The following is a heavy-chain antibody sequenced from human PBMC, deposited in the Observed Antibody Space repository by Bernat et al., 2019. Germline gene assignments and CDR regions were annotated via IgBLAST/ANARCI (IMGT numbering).Heavy chain of an antibody. CDR1: GFIVSSNY. CDR3: ARGANRAFDI. J-gene: IGHJ3*02. CDR2: LYSGGTL. V-gene: IGHV3-53*01. D-gene: IGHD3-10*01. Sequence: EVQLVESGGGLIQPGGSLRLSCAASGFIVSSNYMTWVRQAPGKGLEWVSALYSGGTLYYADSVKGRFTISRDNTQNTLYLQMNSLRAEDTAVYYCARGANRAFDIWGQGTMVTVSS.